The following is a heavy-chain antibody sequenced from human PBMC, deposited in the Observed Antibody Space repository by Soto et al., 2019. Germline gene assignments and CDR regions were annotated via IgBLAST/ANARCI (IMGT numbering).Heavy chain of an antibody. D-gene: IGHD5-12*01. CDR1: LFTFSSYG. J-gene: IGHJ6*02. V-gene: IGHV3-33*01. Sequence: SLRLSCSASLFTFSSYGMHLVLHCPFKLLGFLAVIWFDGSNKWYADSVKGRFTISRDNSKNTLYLQMNSLRAEDTAVYSCARDRGYSGYDSPRYYYGMDVWGQGTTVTVSS. CDR2: IWFDGSNK. CDR3: ARDRGYSGYDSPRYYYGMDV.